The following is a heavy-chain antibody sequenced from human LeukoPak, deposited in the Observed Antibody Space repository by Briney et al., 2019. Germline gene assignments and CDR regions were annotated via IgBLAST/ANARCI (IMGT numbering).Heavy chain of an antibody. D-gene: IGHD3-22*01. CDR1: GYSISSGYY. CDR2: IYHSGST. CDR3: ARDRGPYYYDSSGYYDPLDI. V-gene: IGHV4-38-2*02. Sequence: SETLSLTCTVSGYSISSGYYWGWIRQPPGKGLEWIGSIYHSGSTYYNPSLKSRVTISVDTSKNQFSLKLSSVTAADTAVYYCARDRGPYYYDSSGYYDPLDIWGQGTMVTVSS. J-gene: IGHJ3*02.